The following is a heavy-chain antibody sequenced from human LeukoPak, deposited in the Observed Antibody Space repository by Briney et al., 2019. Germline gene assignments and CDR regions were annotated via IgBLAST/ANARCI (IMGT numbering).Heavy chain of an antibody. V-gene: IGHV1-69*05. D-gene: IGHD3-3*01. CDR3: ATTKTIFGVSYPNHLDY. Sequence: ASVKVSCKASGGTFSSYAISWVRQAPGQGLEWMGGIIPIFGTANYAQKFQGRVTITTDESTSTAYMELSSLRSEDTAVYYCATTKTIFGVSYPNHLDYWGQGTLVTVSS. CDR1: GGTFSSYA. CDR2: IIPIFGTA. J-gene: IGHJ4*02.